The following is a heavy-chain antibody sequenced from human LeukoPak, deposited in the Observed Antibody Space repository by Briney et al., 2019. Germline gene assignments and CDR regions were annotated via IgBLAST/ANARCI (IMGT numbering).Heavy chain of an antibody. CDR2: MNPNSGNT. J-gene: IGHJ5*02. V-gene: IGHV1-8*01. CDR3: ARGITGTTAGYNWFDP. CDR1: GYTSTSYD. D-gene: IGHD1-7*01. Sequence: GASVKVSCKASGYTSTSYDINWVRQATGQGLEWMGWMNPNSGNTGYAQKFQGRVTMTRNTSISTAYMELSSLRSEDTAVYYCARGITGTTAGYNWFDPWGQGTLVTVSS.